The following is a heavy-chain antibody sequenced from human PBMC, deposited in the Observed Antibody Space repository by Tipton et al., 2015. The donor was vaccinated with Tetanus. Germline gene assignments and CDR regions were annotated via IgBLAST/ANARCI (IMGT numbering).Heavy chain of an antibody. V-gene: IGHV3-33*01. CDR3: AREADCRGGRCFSGDFDN. CDR1: GFIFSSYG. D-gene: IGHD2-15*01. J-gene: IGHJ4*02. CDR2: SWYDGTDK. Sequence: SLRLSCAASGFIFSSYGIHWVRQAPGKGLEWVAVSWYDGTDKYYADSVKGRFTISRGNSKNTLYLKMNSPRAEDTAVYYWAREADCRGGRCFSGDFDNWGQGTQVTVSS.